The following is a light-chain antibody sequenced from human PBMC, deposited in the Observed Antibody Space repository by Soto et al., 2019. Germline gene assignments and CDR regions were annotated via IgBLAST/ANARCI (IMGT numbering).Light chain of an antibody. V-gene: IGKV1-9*01. CDR3: QQLNSYVFA. J-gene: IGKJ3*01. CDR1: QDVSMY. CDR2: AAS. Sequence: DIQLTQSPSFLSASVGDRVTITCRASQDVSMYLAWYQQKPGKAPNLLIYAASTLRSGVPSRFSGSGSETEFTLTISSLQPEDFATYYCQQLNSYVFAFGPGTKVDIK.